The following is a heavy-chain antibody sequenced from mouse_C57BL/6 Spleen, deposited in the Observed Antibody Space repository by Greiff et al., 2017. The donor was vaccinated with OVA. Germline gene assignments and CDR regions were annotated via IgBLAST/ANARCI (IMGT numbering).Heavy chain of an antibody. J-gene: IGHJ4*01. D-gene: IGHD1-1*01. Sequence: EVQLQESVAELVRPGASVKLSCTASRFNIKNTYMHWVKQRPEQGLEWIGRIDPANGSTKYAPKFQGKATLTADTSSNTAYLQLSSLTSEDTAIYYCAWAGSSPYYAMDYWGQGTSVTVSS. V-gene: IGHV14-3*01. CDR1: RFNIKNTY. CDR2: IDPANGST. CDR3: AWAGSSPYYAMDY.